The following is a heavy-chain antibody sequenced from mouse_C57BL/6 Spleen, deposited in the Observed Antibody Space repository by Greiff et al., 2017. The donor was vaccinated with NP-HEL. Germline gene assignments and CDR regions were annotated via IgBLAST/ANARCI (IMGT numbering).Heavy chain of an antibody. J-gene: IGHJ4*01. CDR3: ARPNYYGSSYAYYAMDY. CDR1: GFSLSTFGMG. V-gene: IGHV8-8*01. CDR2: IWWDDDK. D-gene: IGHD1-1*01. Sequence: QVTLKVSGPGILQPSQTLSLTCSFSGFSLSTFGMGVGWIRQPSGKGLEWLAHIWWDDDKYYNPALKSRLTISKDTSKNQVFLKIANVDTADTATYYCARPNYYGSSYAYYAMDYWGQGTSVTVSS.